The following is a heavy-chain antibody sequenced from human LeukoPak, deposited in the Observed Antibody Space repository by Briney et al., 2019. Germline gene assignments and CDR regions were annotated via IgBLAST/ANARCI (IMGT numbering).Heavy chain of an antibody. CDR2: ISSSGSTI. CDR3: ARDLDGDYGDH. CDR1: GFTFSSYE. Sequence: PGGSLRLSCAASGFTFSSYEMNWVRQAPGKGLEWVSYISSSGSTIYYADSVKGRFTISRDNAKNSLYLQMNSLRAEDTAVYYCARDLDGDYGDHWGQGTLVTVSS. J-gene: IGHJ5*02. D-gene: IGHD4-17*01. V-gene: IGHV3-48*03.